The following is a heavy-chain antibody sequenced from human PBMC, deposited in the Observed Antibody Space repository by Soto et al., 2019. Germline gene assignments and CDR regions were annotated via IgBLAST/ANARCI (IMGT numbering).Heavy chain of an antibody. CDR3: ARGPYSSSWPYYFDY. Sequence: QVQLQQWGAGLLKPSETLSLTCAVYGGSFSGYYWSWIRQPPGKGLEWIGEINHSGSTNYNPSLKSLVTISVDTSKNQFSLKLSSVTAADTAVYYCARGPYSSSWPYYFDYWGQGTLVTVSS. CDR1: GGSFSGYY. CDR2: INHSGST. J-gene: IGHJ4*02. D-gene: IGHD6-13*01. V-gene: IGHV4-34*01.